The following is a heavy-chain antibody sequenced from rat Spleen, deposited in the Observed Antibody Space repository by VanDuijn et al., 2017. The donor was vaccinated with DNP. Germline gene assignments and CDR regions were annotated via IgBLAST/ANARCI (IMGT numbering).Heavy chain of an antibody. CDR2: IYSGGTT. J-gene: IGHJ2*01. CDR3: ARRGNSGYFDF. Sequence: VQMKETGPGLVQTTQTLSLTCTVSGFSLTSYGVSWVRQAPGRGLEWIGAIYSGGTTEYNPILKSRLSISRDTSKSQVFLRMNSLQSEDTAMYFCARRGNSGYFDFWGQGVMVTVSS. CDR1: GFSLTSYG. V-gene: IGHV2S8*01. D-gene: IGHD4-3*01.